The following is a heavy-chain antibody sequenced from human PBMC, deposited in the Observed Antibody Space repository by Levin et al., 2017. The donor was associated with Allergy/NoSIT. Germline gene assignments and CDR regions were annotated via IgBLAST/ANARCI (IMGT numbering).Heavy chain of an antibody. Sequence: SETLSLTCTVSGGSISSYYWSWIRQPPGKGLEWIGYIYYSGSTNYNPSLKSRVTISVDTSKNQFSLKLSSVTAADTAVYYCARLSGDSSGYYYPPHWFDPWGQGTLVTVSS. J-gene: IGHJ5*02. CDR3: ARLSGDSSGYYYPPHWFDP. V-gene: IGHV4-59*08. CDR2: IYYSGST. CDR1: GGSISSYY. D-gene: IGHD3-22*01.